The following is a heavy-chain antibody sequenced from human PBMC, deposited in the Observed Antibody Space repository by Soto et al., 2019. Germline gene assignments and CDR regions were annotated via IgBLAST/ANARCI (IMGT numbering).Heavy chain of an antibody. CDR1: GFTFSSYA. CDR3: VKGYSGYDETGKIDY. Sequence: PGGSLRLSCSASGFTFSSYAMHWVRQAPGKGLEYVSAISSNGGSTYYADSVKGRFTISRDNSKNTLYLQMSSLRAEDTAVYYCVKGYSGYDETGKIDYWGQGTLVTVSS. V-gene: IGHV3-64D*06. J-gene: IGHJ4*02. D-gene: IGHD5-12*01. CDR2: ISSNGGST.